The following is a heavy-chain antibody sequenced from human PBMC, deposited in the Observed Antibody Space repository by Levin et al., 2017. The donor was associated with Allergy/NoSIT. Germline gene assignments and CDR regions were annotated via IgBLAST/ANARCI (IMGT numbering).Heavy chain of an antibody. V-gene: IGHV3-21*01. J-gene: IGHJ4*02. D-gene: IGHD2-15*01. CDR1: GFTFSSYS. Sequence: GESLKISCAASGFTFSSYSMNWVRQAPGKGLEWVSSISSSSSYIYYADSVKGRFTISRDNAKNSLYLQMNSLRAEDTAVYYCARAEGDIVVVVAASFDYWGQGTLVTVSS. CDR3: ARAEGDIVVVVAASFDY. CDR2: ISSSSSYI.